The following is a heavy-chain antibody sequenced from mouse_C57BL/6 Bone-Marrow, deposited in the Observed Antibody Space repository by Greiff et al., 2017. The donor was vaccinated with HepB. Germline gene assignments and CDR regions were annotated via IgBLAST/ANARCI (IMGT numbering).Heavy chain of an antibody. Sequence: VQLQQSGAELVRPGTSVKLSCKASGYTFTSYWMHWVKQRPGQGLEWIGVIDPSDSYTNYNQKFKGKATLTVDTSSSTAYMQLSSLTSEDSAVYYCARDYNWGQGTLVTVSA. D-gene: IGHD2-12*01. CDR2: IDPSDSYT. V-gene: IGHV1-59*01. CDR3: ARDYN. J-gene: IGHJ3*01. CDR1: GYTFTSYW.